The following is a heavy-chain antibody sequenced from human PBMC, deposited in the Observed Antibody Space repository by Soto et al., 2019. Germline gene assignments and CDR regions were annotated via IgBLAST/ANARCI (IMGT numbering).Heavy chain of an antibody. J-gene: IGHJ4*02. CDR2: ISYDGSNK. V-gene: IGHV3-30*18. Sequence: GGSLRLSCAASGFTFSSYGMHWVRQAPGKGLEWVAVISYDGSNKYYADSVKGRFTISRDNSKNTLYLQMNSLRAEDTAVYYCAKLITRREGSDYWGQGTLVTVSS. D-gene: IGHD3-10*01. CDR1: GFTFSSYG. CDR3: AKLITRREGSDY.